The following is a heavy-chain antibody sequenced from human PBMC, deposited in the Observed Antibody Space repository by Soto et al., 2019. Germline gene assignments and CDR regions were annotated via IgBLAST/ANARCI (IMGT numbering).Heavy chain of an antibody. J-gene: IGHJ6*02. V-gene: IGHV1-46*01. CDR1: GYTFTSYY. CDR2: INPSGGST. D-gene: IGHD6-13*01. CDR3: ARDGSSSWDYYYYYGMDV. Sequence: QVQLVQSGAEVKKPGASVKVSCKASGYTFTSYYMHWVRQAPGQGLEWMGIINPSGGSTSYAQKFQGRVTMTRETSTSTVYMELSSLRSEDTAVYYCARDGSSSWDYYYYYGMDVWGQGTTVTVAS.